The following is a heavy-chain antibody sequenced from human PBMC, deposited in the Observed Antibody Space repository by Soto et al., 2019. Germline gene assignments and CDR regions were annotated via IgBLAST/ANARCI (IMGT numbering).Heavy chain of an antibody. D-gene: IGHD5-18*01. Sequence: EVQVLESGGDLVQPGGSLRLTCAVSGFTFTTSSINWVRQAPGKGLEWVSSISGNGYTTYYADSVTGRFTISTDNSKSTVVLQMNSLRVEDTALYYCAKGVEHSTADAFETWGQGTMVTVSS. V-gene: IGHV3-23*01. CDR2: ISGNGYTT. J-gene: IGHJ3*02. CDR3: AKGVEHSTADAFET. CDR1: GFTFTTSS.